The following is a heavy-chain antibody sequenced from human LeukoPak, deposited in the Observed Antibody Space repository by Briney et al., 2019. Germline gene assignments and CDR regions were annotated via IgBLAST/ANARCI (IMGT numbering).Heavy chain of an antibody. CDR2: IYYGGST. CDR1: GGSISSGGYY. D-gene: IGHD3-22*01. CDR3: ARSEVINSFAY. J-gene: IGHJ4*02. Sequence: PSETLSLTCTFSGGSISSGGYYWSWSRQHPGKGLEWVGYIYYGGSTSYNPSLKSRVTISVDTSKNQSSLKLSSVTAADTAVSYCARSEVINSFAYWGQGTLVTVSS. V-gene: IGHV4-31*03.